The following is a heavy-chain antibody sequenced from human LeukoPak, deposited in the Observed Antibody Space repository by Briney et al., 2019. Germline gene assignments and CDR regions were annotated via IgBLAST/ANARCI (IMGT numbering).Heavy chain of an antibody. V-gene: IGHV3-21*04. D-gene: IGHD2-2*01. CDR3: ARLTARRGIVVVPAAIDY. Sequence: GGSLRLSCVASGFTFSIYSMNWVRQAPGKGLEWVSYISKNSDDIYNADSVRGRFTISRDNAKNSLYLQMNSLRAEDTAVYYCARLTARRGIVVVPAAIDYWGQGTLVTVSS. J-gene: IGHJ4*02. CDR1: GFTFSIYS. CDR2: ISKNSDDI.